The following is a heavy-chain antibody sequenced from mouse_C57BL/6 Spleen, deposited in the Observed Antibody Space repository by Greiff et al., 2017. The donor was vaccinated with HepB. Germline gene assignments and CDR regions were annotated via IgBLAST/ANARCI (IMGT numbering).Heavy chain of an antibody. D-gene: IGHD2-4*01. Sequence: QVTLKVSGPGILQSSQTLSLTCSFSGFSLSTSGMGVSWIRQPSGKGLEWLAHIYWDDDKRYNPSLKSRLTISKDTSRNQVFLKITSVDTADTATYYCARRDYDADFAYWGQGTLVTVSA. CDR1: GFSLSTSGMG. CDR2: IYWDDDK. V-gene: IGHV8-12*01. CDR3: ARRDYDADFAY. J-gene: IGHJ3*01.